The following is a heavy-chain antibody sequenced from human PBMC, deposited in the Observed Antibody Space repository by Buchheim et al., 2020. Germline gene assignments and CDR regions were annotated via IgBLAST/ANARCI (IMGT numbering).Heavy chain of an antibody. CDR1: GFTFSSYG. CDR3: AREAEYYYDSGGYPEYFQH. CDR2: IWFDGSNK. D-gene: IGHD3-22*01. V-gene: IGHV3-33*01. Sequence: QVQLVESGGGVVQPGRSLRLSCAASGFTFSSYGMHWVRQAPGKGLEWVAVIWFDGSNKYYADSVKGRFTISRDNSKTTLYLQMNSLRAEDAAVYYCAREAEYYYDSGGYPEYFQHWGQGTL. J-gene: IGHJ1*01.